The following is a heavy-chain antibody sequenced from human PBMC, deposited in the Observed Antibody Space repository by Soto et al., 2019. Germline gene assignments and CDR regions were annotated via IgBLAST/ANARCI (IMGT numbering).Heavy chain of an antibody. CDR2: ISGSGGST. D-gene: IGHD3-3*01. CDR3: AKGVTIFGVVSAYFDY. Sequence: GGSLRLSCAASGFTFSSYAMSWVRQAPGKGLEWVSAISGSGGSTYYADSVKGRFTFSRDNSKNTLYLQMNSLRAEDTAVYYCAKGVTIFGVVSAYFDYWGQGTLVTVSS. CDR1: GFTFSSYA. J-gene: IGHJ4*02. V-gene: IGHV3-23*01.